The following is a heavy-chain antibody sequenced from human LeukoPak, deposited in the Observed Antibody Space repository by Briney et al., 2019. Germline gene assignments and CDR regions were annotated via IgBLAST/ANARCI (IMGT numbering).Heavy chain of an antibody. D-gene: IGHD3-3*01. CDR3: AKAYYGFRSGSKYYYFDY. J-gene: IGHJ4*02. CDR2: LRGDGGAT. CDR1: QFTFNNFA. Sequence: GGSLRLSCVASQFTFNNFAMNWVRQAPGKGLEWVAALRGDGGATYHADSVRGRFTISRDNSKNTLYLQMDSLRVEDTAVYHCAKAYYGFRSGSKYYYFDYWGQGTLVTVSS. V-gene: IGHV3-23*01.